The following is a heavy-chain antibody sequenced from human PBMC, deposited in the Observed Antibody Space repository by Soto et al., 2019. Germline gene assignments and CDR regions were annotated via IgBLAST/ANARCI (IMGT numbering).Heavy chain of an antibody. V-gene: IGHV3-53*04. CDR3: ATAEASGTMSYFDD. J-gene: IGHJ4*02. CDR2: IYSGGST. D-gene: IGHD6-13*01. CDR1: GFTVSSNY. Sequence: EVQLVESGGGLVQPGGSLRLSCAASGFTVSSNYMSWVRQAPGKGLERVSVIYSGGSTYYADYVKGRFTIPRHNSKNTVYLQMNSLRPEDTAMYYCATAEASGTMSYFDDWGKVALDTVSS.